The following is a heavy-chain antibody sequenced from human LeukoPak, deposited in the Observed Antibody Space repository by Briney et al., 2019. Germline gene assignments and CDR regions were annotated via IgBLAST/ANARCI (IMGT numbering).Heavy chain of an antibody. CDR3: AREYPMVADIWEPI. CDR2: IIPILGIA. Sequence: SVKVSCKASGGTFSSYTISWVRQAPGQGLEWMGRIIPILGIANYAQKFQGRVTITADKSTSTAYMELSSLRSEDTAVYYCAREYPMVADIWEPIWGQGTMVTVSS. J-gene: IGHJ3*02. V-gene: IGHV1-69*02. D-gene: IGHD2-15*01. CDR1: GGTFSSYT.